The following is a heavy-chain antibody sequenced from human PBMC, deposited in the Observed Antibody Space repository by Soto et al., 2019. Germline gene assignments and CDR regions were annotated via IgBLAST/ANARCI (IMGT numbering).Heavy chain of an antibody. V-gene: IGHV1-69*08. CDR1: GGTFSSYT. CDR2: IIPILGIA. Sequence: QVQLVQSGAEVKKPGSSVKVSCKASGGTFSSYTISWVRQAPGQGLEWMGRIIPILGIANYAQKFQGRVTITADKSTSTAYMAMSSLRSEDTAVYYCARDYSGMDVWGQGTTVTVSS. J-gene: IGHJ6*02. CDR3: ARDYSGMDV.